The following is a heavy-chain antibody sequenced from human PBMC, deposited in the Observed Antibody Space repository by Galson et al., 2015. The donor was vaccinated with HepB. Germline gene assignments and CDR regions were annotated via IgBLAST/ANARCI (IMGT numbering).Heavy chain of an antibody. V-gene: IGHV1-46*01. CDR2: INPSGGST. Sequence: SVKVSCKASGYTFTSYGISWVRQAPGQGLEWMGIINPSGGSTSYARKFQGRVTMTRDTSTSTVYMELSSLRSEDTAVYYCARDNGYSISCSYIDYWGQATLVTVSS. J-gene: IGHJ4*02. D-gene: IGHD6-13*01. CDR1: GYTFTSYG. CDR3: ARDNGYSISCSYIDY.